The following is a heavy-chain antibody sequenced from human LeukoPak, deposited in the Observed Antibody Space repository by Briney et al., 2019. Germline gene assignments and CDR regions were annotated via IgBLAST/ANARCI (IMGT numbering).Heavy chain of an antibody. CDR3: ARDGNNWNPDLF. D-gene: IGHD1-20*01. J-gene: IGHJ4*02. CDR1: GGTFSSYA. CDR2: IIPIFGTA. Sequence: SVTVSCKASGGTFSSYAISWVRQAPAHGLEWMGGIIPIFGTANCAQKFQGRVTITADESTSTAYMELSSLRSEDTAVYYCARDGNNWNPDLFWGQGTLVTVSS. V-gene: IGHV1-69*13.